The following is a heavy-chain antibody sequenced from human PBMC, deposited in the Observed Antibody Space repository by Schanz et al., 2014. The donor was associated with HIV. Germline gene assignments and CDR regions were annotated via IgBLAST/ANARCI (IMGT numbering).Heavy chain of an antibody. CDR1: GGSVITTGQH. CDR2: VYYSGHA. J-gene: IGHJ4*02. CDR3: ARAKWPPRSRHFDF. D-gene: IGHD6-13*01. Sequence: QMQLQESGPGLVKPSETLSLSCTVSGGSVITTGQHWSWVRQPPGKGLEWIGYVYYSGHAKYNPSQKSRVTISIDTSKNQFSLKLDSVTAADTAVYYCARAKWPPRSRHFDFWGQGNLVTVSS. V-gene: IGHV4-61*08.